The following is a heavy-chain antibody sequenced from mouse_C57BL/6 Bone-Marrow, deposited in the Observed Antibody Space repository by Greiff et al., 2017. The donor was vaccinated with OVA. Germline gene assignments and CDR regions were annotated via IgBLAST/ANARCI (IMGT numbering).Heavy chain of an antibody. CDR1: GYSFTSYY. CDR3: ARGIYYGSTTRAMDY. Sequence: VQLQQSGPELVKPGASVKISCKASGYSFTSYYINWVKQRPGQGLEWIGWIYPGSGNTKYNEKFKGKATLTADTSSSTAYMQLSSLTSEDSAVYYCARGIYYGSTTRAMDYWGQGTSVTVSS. V-gene: IGHV1-66*01. CDR2: IYPGSGNT. J-gene: IGHJ4*01. D-gene: IGHD1-1*01.